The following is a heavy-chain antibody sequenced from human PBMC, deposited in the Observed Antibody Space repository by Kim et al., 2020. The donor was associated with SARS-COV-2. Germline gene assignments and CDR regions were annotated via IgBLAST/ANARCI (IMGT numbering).Heavy chain of an antibody. CDR1: GFTFSSYW. Sequence: GGSLRLSCAASGFTFSSYWMHWVRQAPGKGLVWVSRINSDGSSTSYADSVKGRFTISRDNAKNTLYLQMNSLRAEDTAVYYCARDWSCSSWYEGTSCGMDVWGQGTTVTVSS. CDR2: INSDGSST. V-gene: IGHV3-74*01. D-gene: IGHD6-13*01. CDR3: ARDWSCSSWYEGTSCGMDV. J-gene: IGHJ6*02.